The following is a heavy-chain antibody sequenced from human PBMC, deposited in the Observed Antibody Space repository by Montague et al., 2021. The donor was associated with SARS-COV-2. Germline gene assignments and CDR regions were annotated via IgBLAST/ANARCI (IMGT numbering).Heavy chain of an antibody. V-gene: IGHV4-31*03. D-gene: IGHD3-3*01. CDR1: GGSISSGGYY. CDR3: ARVLSITIFGVVGSFDY. Sequence: TLSLTCNVSGGSISSGGYYWSWIRQPPGKGLEWIGNIYYSGRTYYNPSLKSRVTISVDTSKNQFSLKLSSVTAADTAVYYCARVLSITIFGVVGSFDYWGQGALVTVSS. J-gene: IGHJ4*02. CDR2: IYYSGRT.